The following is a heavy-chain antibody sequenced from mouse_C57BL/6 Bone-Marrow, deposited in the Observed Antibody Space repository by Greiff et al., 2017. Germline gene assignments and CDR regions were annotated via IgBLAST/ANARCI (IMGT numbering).Heavy chain of an antibody. CDR2: IYPRSGNT. J-gene: IGHJ3*01. V-gene: IGHV1-81*01. D-gene: IGHD2-3*01. CDR1: GYTFTSYG. CDR3: ARSVRLLAWFAY. Sequence: QVQLQQSGAELARPGASVKLSCKASGYTFTSYGISWVKQRTGQGLEWIGEIYPRSGNTYYNEKFKGKATLTADKSSSTAYMVLRSLTSEDSAVYFWARSVRLLAWFAYWGEETLVTLSA.